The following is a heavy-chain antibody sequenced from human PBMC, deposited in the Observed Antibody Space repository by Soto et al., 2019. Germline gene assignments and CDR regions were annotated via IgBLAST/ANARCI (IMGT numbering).Heavy chain of an antibody. CDR1: GGSFSGYY. Sequence: LSLTCAVYGGSFSGYYWSWIRQTPGKGLEWIGEIDHSGSTNYNPSLKSRVTISIDPSENQFSLKLSSVTAADTGVFYCARKGGGRYDFWRKATDVWGQATALTVSS. J-gene: IGHJ6*02. D-gene: IGHD3-3*01. CDR2: IDHSGST. CDR3: ARKGGGRYDFWRKATDV. V-gene: IGHV4-34*01.